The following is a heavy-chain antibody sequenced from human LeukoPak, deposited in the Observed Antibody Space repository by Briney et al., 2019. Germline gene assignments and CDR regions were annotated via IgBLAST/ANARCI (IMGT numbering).Heavy chain of an antibody. CDR1: GLNFNHAW. Sequence: GGSLKLSCAASGLNFNHAWMTWVRQAPGKGLEWVGRIKSKNDGGTTDLAAPLKGRFTISRDDSKRMKFLEMNGLETEDTAVYYCVGRPWNFDYWGQGTLVTVSS. CDR2: IKSKNDGGTT. CDR3: VGRPWNFDY. D-gene: IGHD1-1*01. J-gene: IGHJ4*02. V-gene: IGHV3-15*05.